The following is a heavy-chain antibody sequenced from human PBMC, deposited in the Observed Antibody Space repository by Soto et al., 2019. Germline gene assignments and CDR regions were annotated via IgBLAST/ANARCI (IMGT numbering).Heavy chain of an antibody. CDR3: AADGYYYDSSYAFDI. Sequence: SVKVSCKASGFTFSSSAVQWVRQARGQRLEWIGWIVVGSGHTNYAQKFQERVTITRDMSTSTAYMDLSSLRSEDTAVYYCAADGYYYDSSYAFDIWGQGTTVTVSS. CDR1: GFTFSSSA. V-gene: IGHV1-58*01. CDR2: IVVGSGHT. D-gene: IGHD3-22*01. J-gene: IGHJ3*02.